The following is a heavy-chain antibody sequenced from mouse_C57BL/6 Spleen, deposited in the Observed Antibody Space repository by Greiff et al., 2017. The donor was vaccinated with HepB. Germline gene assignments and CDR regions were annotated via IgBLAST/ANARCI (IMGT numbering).Heavy chain of an antibody. J-gene: IGHJ1*03. V-gene: IGHV5-4*01. CDR1: GFTFSSYA. Sequence: EVKLVESGGGLVKPGGSLKLSCAASGFTFSSYAMSWVRQTPEKRLEWVATISDGGSYTYYPDNVKGRFTISRDNAKNNLYLQMSNLKSEDTAMYYCARDRMYYYGSNLYFDVWGTGTTVTVSS. D-gene: IGHD1-1*01. CDR2: ISDGGSYT. CDR3: ARDRMYYYGSNLYFDV.